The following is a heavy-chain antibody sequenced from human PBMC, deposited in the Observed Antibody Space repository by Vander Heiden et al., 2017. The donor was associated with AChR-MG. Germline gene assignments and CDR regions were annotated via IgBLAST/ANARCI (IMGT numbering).Heavy chain of an antibody. V-gene: IGHV1-69*01. J-gene: IGHJ4*02. D-gene: IGHD5-12*01. CDR2: IIPIFGTA. CDR1: GGTFSSYA. Sequence: QVQLVQSGAEVKKPGSSVKVSCKASGGTFSSYAISWVRQAPGQGLEWMGGIIPIFGTANYAQKFQGRVTITADESTSTAYMELSSLRSEDTAVYYCASYPMSRDGYNFRSRPTDYWGQGTLVTVSS. CDR3: ASYPMSRDGYNFRSRPTDY.